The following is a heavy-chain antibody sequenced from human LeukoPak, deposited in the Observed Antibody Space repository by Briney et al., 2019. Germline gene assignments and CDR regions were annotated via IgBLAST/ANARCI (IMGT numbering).Heavy chain of an antibody. CDR3: ASCKIPRYYDSSGYSYYFDY. V-gene: IGHV1-69*05. CDR1: GGTFSSYA. D-gene: IGHD3-22*01. CDR2: IIPIFGTA. Sequence: SVKVSCKASGGTFSSYAISWVRQAPGQGLEWMGGIIPIFGTANYAQKFQGRVTIATDESTSTAYMELSSLRSEDTAVYYCASCKIPRYYDSSGYSYYFDYWGQGTLVTVSS. J-gene: IGHJ4*02.